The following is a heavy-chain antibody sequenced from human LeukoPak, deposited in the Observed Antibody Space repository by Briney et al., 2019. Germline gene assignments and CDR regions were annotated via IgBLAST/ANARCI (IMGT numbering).Heavy chain of an antibody. D-gene: IGHD1-26*01. CDR1: GFTFSSYA. V-gene: IGHV3-23*01. J-gene: IGHJ3*02. CDR3: AKDLGSYSGSAFDI. Sequence: GGSLRLSCAASGFTFSSYAMSWVGQAPGMGLEWVAAISGSGGSTYYADSVKGRFTISRDNSKTTLYLQMNSLRAEDTAVYYCAKDLGSYSGSAFDIWGQGTMVTVSS. CDR2: ISGSGGST.